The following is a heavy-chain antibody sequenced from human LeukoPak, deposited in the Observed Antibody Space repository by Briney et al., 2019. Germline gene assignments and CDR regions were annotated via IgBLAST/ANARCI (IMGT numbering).Heavy chain of an antibody. CDR2: INHSGST. D-gene: IGHD2-8*01. J-gene: IGHJ3*02. Sequence: SETLSLTCTVSGGSISSGDYYWSWIRQPPGKGLEWIGEINHSGSTNYNPSLKSRVTISVDTSKNQFSLKLSSVTAADTAVYYCARGVRRMTRAFDIWGQGTMVTVSS. V-gene: IGHV4-39*07. CDR1: GGSISSGDYY. CDR3: ARGVRRMTRAFDI.